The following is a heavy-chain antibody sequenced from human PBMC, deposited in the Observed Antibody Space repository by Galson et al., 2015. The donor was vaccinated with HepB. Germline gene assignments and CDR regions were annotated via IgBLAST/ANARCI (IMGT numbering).Heavy chain of an antibody. CDR1: GLTFGDFA. D-gene: IGHD2-15*01. Sequence: LRLSCAASGLTFGDFAMTWIRQSPGKGLEWIGEIRHSGRTNYNPSLKSRVTISVDTSKNQFTLNLNSVTAADTAVYFCARGSSPANWFDPWGQGTLVTVSS. CDR3: ARGSSPANWFDP. CDR2: IRHSGRT. V-gene: IGHV4-34*01. J-gene: IGHJ5*02.